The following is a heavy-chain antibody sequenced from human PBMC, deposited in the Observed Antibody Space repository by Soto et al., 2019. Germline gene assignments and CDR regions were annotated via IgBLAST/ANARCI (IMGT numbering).Heavy chain of an antibody. V-gene: IGHV1-69*01. CDR1: ADTFNSYS. J-gene: IGHJ5*02. Sequence: QVQLVQSGAEVKKPGSSVKVSCKASADTFNSYSLSWLRQAPGQRLEWMGGITPVFGTADYAQSLEDRLTITADDSTSTVYMELSSLRSDDTAVYYCARSLEGTTVTSWFDPWGQGALVTVSS. CDR2: ITPVFGTA. D-gene: IGHD4-17*01. CDR3: ARSLEGTTVTSWFDP.